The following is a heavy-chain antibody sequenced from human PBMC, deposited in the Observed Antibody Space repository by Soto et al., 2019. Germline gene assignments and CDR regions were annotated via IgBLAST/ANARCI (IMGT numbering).Heavy chain of an antibody. J-gene: IGHJ4*02. CDR3: ARVPPGSSGYLYYFEY. V-gene: IGHV1-69*06. CDR2: IIPIFGTA. CDR1: GGTFSSYA. D-gene: IGHD3-22*01. Sequence: GASVKVSCKASGGTFSSYAISWVRQAPGQGLEWMGGIIPIFGTANYAQKFQGRVTITADKSTSTAYMELSSLRSEDTAVYYCARVPPGSSGYLYYFEYWGQGTLVTVSS.